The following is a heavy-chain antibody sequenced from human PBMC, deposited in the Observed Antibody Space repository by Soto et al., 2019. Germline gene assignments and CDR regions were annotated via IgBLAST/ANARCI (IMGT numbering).Heavy chain of an antibody. D-gene: IGHD6-19*01. V-gene: IGHV4-34*01. Sequence: SETLSLTCAVYGGSFSGYYWSWIRQPPGKGLEWIGEINHSGSTNYNPSLKSRVTISVDTSKNQFSLKLSSVTAADTAVYYCARGGIAVAGRGFDYWGQGTLVTVSS. CDR2: INHSGST. CDR3: ARGGIAVAGRGFDY. CDR1: GGSFSGYY. J-gene: IGHJ4*02.